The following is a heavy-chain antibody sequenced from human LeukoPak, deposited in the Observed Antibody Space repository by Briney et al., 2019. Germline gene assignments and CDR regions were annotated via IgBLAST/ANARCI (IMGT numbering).Heavy chain of an antibody. J-gene: IGHJ4*02. CDR3: ARDFRRDFDY. V-gene: IGHV3-30*03. CDR1: GFTFDDYA. CDR2: ISYDGSNK. Sequence: PGGSLRLSCAASGFTFDDYAMHWVRQAPGKGLEWVAVISYDGSNKYYADSVKGRFTISRDNSKNTLYLQMNSLRAEDTAVYYCARDFRRDFDYWGQGTLVTVSS.